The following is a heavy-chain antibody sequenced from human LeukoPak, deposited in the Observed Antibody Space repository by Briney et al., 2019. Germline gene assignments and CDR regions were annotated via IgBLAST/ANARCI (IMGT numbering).Heavy chain of an antibody. CDR3: ARVHRVAYYDFWSGSGAFDI. J-gene: IGHJ3*02. V-gene: IGHV3-7*01. CDR1: GFTFSSYW. CDR2: TKQDGSEK. D-gene: IGHD3-3*01. Sequence: GGSLRLSCAASGFTFSSYWMSWVRQAPGKGLEWVANTKQDGSEKYYVDSVKGRFTISRDNAKNSLYLQMNSLRAEDTAVYYCARVHRVAYYDFWSGSGAFDIWGQGTMVTVSS.